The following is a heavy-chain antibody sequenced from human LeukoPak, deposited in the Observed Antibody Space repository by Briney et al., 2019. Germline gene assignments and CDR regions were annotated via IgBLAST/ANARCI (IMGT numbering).Heavy chain of an antibody. J-gene: IGHJ1*01. Sequence: GRSPRLSCAASGFTFSSYGMHWVRQAPGKGLEWVSTIYNGGSTYYVDSVKGRFTISRDNFKNTLYLQMNSLRAEDTAVYYCATSIVGFSYDEHFQHWGQGTLATVSS. CDR3: ATSIVGFSYDEHFQH. V-gene: IGHV3-NL1*01. CDR1: GFTFSSYG. CDR2: IYNGGST. D-gene: IGHD1-26*01.